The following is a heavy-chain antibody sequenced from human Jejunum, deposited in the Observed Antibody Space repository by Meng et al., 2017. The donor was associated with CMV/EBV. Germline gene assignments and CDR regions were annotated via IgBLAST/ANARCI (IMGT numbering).Heavy chain of an antibody. CDR1: GYTFTGYY. D-gene: IGHD3-22*01. J-gene: IGHJ4*02. CDR3: ARDWETYGSGGYYYDY. CDR2: INPSGGRA. V-gene: IGHV1-46*01. Sequence: SGYTFTGYYIHWVPHAPGQGLEWMGIINPSGGRAHYAQRFQGRVTMTRDTSTTTVYMELSSLRSADTAVYYCARDWETYGSGGYYYDYWGQGTLVTVSS.